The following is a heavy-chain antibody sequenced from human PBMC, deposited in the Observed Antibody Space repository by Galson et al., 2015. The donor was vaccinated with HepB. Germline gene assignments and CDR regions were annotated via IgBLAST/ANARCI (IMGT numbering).Heavy chain of an antibody. CDR3: ARSGTAAGFLGH. CDR2: ISAYNGNT. D-gene: IGHD6-13*01. Sequence: SVKVSCKASGYTFTNYNINWVRQAPGQGLQWMGWISAYNGNTNYAQKFQGRVTMTTDTPTRTVYMDLRNLRSDDTAVYYCARSGTAAGFLGHWGQGTLVTVSS. CDR1: GYTFTNYN. J-gene: IGHJ4*02. V-gene: IGHV1-18*01.